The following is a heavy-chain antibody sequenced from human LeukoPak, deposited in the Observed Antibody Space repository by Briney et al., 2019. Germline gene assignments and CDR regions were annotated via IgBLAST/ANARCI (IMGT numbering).Heavy chain of an antibody. CDR2: NT. V-gene: IGHV3-66*02. Sequence: GGSLRLSCAASGFSVSAYNMHWVRQAPGKGLEWVSGNTFYTDSVKGRFTFSKDSSKNTLYLQMNSLRAEDTAVYYCAGELYCTNGVCYAFDYWGQGTLVTVSS. CDR1: GFSVSAYN. J-gene: IGHJ4*02. CDR3: AGELYCTNGVCYAFDY. D-gene: IGHD2-8*01.